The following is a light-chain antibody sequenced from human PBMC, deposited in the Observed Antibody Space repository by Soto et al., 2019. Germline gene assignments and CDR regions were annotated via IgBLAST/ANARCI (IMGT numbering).Light chain of an antibody. V-gene: IGKV3-20*01. CDR2: ASS. J-gene: IGKJ1*01. CDR3: QQYGDSSCT. CDR1: QSVSSSY. Sequence: EIVLTQSPGTLSSSPGERATLSCRASQSVSSSYLAWYQHKPGQAPRLLIYASSSRATGIPDRVGSSGSGTHFTLNISGLEDEAFEVYYCQQYGDSSCTFGQGTNLEIK.